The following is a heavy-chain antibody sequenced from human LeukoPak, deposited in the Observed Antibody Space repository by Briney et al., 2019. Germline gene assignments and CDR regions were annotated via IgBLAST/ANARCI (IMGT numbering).Heavy chain of an antibody. D-gene: IGHD2-15*01. Sequence: ASVKVSCKASGYTFIGYYMHWVRQATGQGLEWMGWMNPNSGNTGYAQKFQGRVTMTRNTSISTAYMELSSLRSEDTAVYYCARGWSPDYWGQGTLVTVSS. CDR3: ARGWSPDY. J-gene: IGHJ4*02. V-gene: IGHV1-8*02. CDR1: GYTFIGYY. CDR2: MNPNSGNT.